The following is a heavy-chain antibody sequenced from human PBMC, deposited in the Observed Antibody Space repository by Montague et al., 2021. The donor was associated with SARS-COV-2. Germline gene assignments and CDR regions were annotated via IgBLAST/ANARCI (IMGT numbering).Heavy chain of an antibody. CDR2: IDWDHDK. CDR3: ARYYYYGMDV. Sequence: WLARIDWDHDKYYSTSLKTRLTISKDTSKNQVVLTMTNMDPVDTATYYCARYYYYGMDVWGQGDTFTVYS. J-gene: IGHJ6*02. V-gene: IGHV2-70*11.